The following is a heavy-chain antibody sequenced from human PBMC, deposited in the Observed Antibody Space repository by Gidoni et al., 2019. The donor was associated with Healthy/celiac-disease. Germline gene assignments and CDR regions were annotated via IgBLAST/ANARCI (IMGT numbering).Heavy chain of an antibody. D-gene: IGHD3-3*01. CDR2: IKQDGSEK. V-gene: IGHV3-7*01. CDR3: ARDNYDFWSGYSRYFDY. Sequence: EVQLVESGGGLVQPGGSLRLSCAASGFTFSSYWMSWVRQAPGKGLEWVANIKQDGSEKYYVDSVKGRFTISRDNAKNSLYLQMNSLRAEDTAVYYCARDNYDFWSGYSRYFDYWGQGTLVTVSS. CDR1: GFTFSSYW. J-gene: IGHJ4*02.